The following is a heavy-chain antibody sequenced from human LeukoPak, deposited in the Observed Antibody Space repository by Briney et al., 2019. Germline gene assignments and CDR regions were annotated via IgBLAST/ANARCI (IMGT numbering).Heavy chain of an antibody. CDR3: ARLTYYGRYYMDV. Sequence: GESLKISCKGSGYTFTSYWIGWVRQVPGKGLEWMGIIHPGDSDTTYSPSFQGQVTISADKSIGIAYLQWSSLKASDTAMYYCARLTYYGRYYMDVWGKGTTVTVSS. CDR2: IHPGDSDT. V-gene: IGHV5-51*01. J-gene: IGHJ6*03. D-gene: IGHD3-3*01. CDR1: GYTFTSYW.